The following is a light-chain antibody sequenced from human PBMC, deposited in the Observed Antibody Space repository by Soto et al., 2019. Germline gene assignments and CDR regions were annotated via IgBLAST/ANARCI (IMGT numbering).Light chain of an antibody. V-gene: IGKV3-20*01. CDR2: GSS. Sequence: EVVLTQSPGTLSLSPGERATLSCRASQSVSNNYLAWYQQKPGQSPKLLIFGSSDRATGIPDRFSCSGSGTDFTLTISSLEPEDFAVYYCQQYGSSPPYTFGQGNKLEIK. CDR1: QSVSNNY. J-gene: IGKJ2*01. CDR3: QQYGSSPPYT.